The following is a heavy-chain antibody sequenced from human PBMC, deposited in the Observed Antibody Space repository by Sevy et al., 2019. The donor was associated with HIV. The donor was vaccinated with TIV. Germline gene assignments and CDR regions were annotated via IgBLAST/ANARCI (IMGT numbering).Heavy chain of an antibody. V-gene: IGHV3-23*01. CDR2: ITNSGYDT. CDR1: GFTFRDYA. CDR3: AKGSAASRPYYFDY. Sequence: GGSLRLSCAASGFTFRDYAMAWVRQTPGKGLEWFSAITNSGYDTYHADSVKGRFTISRDNFKNTLYLQMNSLRADDTAIYFCAKGSAASRPYYFDYWGQGTLVTVSS. J-gene: IGHJ4*02. D-gene: IGHD2-2*01.